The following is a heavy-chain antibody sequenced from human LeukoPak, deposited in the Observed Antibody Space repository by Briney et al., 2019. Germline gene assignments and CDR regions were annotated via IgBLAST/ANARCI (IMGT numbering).Heavy chain of an antibody. D-gene: IGHD4-17*01. V-gene: IGHV4-39*07. CDR1: GGSFSSSSYY. CDR2: IYYRGSN. CDR3: ARASHDYGDYSHFDY. J-gene: IGHJ4*02. Sequence: SETLSLTCTVSGGSFSSSSYYWGWIRQPPGRGLEWIGSIYYRGSNYHNSSLKGRVTMSIDTSKNQFSLRLSSVTAADTAVYYCARASHDYGDYSHFDYWGQGTLVTVSS.